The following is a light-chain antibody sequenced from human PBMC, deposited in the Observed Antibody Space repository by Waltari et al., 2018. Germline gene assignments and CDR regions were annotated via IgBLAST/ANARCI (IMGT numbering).Light chain of an antibody. V-gene: IGKV2-28*01. J-gene: IGKJ3*01. CDR3: MQALQTPFT. Sequence: DIVMTQSPLSLPVTPGEPASISCRSSQSLLHSNGYCFLDWYLQKPGQSPQLLIYLGSNRASGVPDRFSGSGSGTDFTLKISRVEAEDVGVYYCMQALQTPFTFGPGTKVDIK. CDR1: QSLLHSNGYCF. CDR2: LGS.